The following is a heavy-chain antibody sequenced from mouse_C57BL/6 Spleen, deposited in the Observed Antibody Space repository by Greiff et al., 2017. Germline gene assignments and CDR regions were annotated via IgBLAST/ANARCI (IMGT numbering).Heavy chain of an antibody. CDR3: AVYDYDDYAMDY. J-gene: IGHJ4*01. CDR1: GYAFSSSW. D-gene: IGHD2-4*01. CDR2: IYPGDGDT. V-gene: IGHV1-82*01. Sequence: VQLQQSGPELVKPGASVKISCKASGYAFSSSWMNWVKQRPGKGLEWIGRIYPGDGDTNYNGKFKGKATLTADKSSSTAYMQLSSLTSEDSAVYFCAVYDYDDYAMDYWGQGTSVTVSS.